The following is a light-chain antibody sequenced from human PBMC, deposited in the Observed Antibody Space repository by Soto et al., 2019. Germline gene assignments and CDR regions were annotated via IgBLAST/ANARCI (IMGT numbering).Light chain of an antibody. CDR3: QQYGSSPRALT. V-gene: IGKV3-20*01. CDR2: GAS. CDR1: QSVSSSY. Sequence: ELVLTQSPGTLSLSPGERATLSCRASQSVSSSYLAWYQQKPGQAPRLLIYGASSRATGIPDRFSGSGSGTDFTLTISRLEPEDFAVYYCQQYGSSPRALTFGGGTKVDIK. J-gene: IGKJ4*01.